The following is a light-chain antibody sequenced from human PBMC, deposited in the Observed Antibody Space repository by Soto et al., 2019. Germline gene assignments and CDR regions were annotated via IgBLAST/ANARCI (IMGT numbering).Light chain of an antibody. V-gene: IGLV6-57*01. CDR1: SGSIGSSY. CDR2: EDN. J-gene: IGLJ3*02. CDR3: QSYDTSNPLV. Sequence: NFMLTQPHSVSESPGKTVTISCTRSSGSIGSSYVQWYQQRPGSSPTTVIFEDNQRPTGVPVRFSGSIDRSSNSASLVISGLRTEDEADYYCQSYDTSNPLVFGGGTKLTVL.